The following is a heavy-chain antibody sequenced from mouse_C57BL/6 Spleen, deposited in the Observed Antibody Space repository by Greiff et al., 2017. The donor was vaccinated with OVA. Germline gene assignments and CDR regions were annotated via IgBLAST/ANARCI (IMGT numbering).Heavy chain of an antibody. V-gene: IGHV1-82*01. D-gene: IGHD4-1*01. CDR1: GYAFSSSW. CDR3: AKLGRKDYFDY. J-gene: IGHJ2*01. Sequence: QVHVKQSGPELVKPGASVKISCKASGYAFSSSWMNWVKQRPGKGLEWIGRIYPGDGDTNYNGKFKGKATLTADKSSSTAYMQLSSLTSEDSAVYFCAKLGRKDYFDYWGQGTTLTVSS. CDR2: IYPGDGDT.